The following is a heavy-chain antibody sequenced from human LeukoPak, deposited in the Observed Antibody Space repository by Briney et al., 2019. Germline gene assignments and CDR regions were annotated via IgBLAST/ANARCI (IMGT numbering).Heavy chain of an antibody. CDR3: AREYSSSLFDY. CDR2: INGNTGDT. Sequence: ASVKVSCKASGYTFTGHYVRWVRQAPGQGLEWMGWINGNTGDTNYAQRFQGRVTMIRETSISTMYMELSRLRSDDTAVYYCAREYSSSLFDYWGQGTLVTVSS. CDR1: GYTFTGHY. V-gene: IGHV1-2*02. J-gene: IGHJ4*02. D-gene: IGHD6-13*01.